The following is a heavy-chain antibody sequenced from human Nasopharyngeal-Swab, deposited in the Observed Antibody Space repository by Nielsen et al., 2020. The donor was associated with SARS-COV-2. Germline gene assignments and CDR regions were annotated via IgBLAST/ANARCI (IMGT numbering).Heavy chain of an antibody. D-gene: IGHD2-15*01. CDR1: GGTFSRYA. J-gene: IGHJ5*02. V-gene: IGHV1-46*01. CDR3: ASEPGGMTAPGRHFDP. CDR2: ITPDGGAT. Sequence: ASVKVSCKASGGTFSRYAISWVRQAPGQGLEWMGVITPDGGATNYAGKFRGRVTVTRDPSTSTLYLDLSSLTSEDTAVYFCASEPGGMTAPGRHFDPWGQGTLVTVSS.